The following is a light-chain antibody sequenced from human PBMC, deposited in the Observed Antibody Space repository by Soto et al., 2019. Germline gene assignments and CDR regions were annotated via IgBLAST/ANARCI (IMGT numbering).Light chain of an antibody. CDR1: QSVNNNY. CDR2: GAS. Sequence: EIVLTQSPGTLALSPGERATLSCRASQSVNNNYLSWYQQKRGQAPRLLIHGASSRATGIPDRFSGSGSGIDFTLTISRLEPEDFAVYYCQQYGISPFTFGPGTRVGIK. V-gene: IGKV3-20*01. CDR3: QQYGISPFT. J-gene: IGKJ3*01.